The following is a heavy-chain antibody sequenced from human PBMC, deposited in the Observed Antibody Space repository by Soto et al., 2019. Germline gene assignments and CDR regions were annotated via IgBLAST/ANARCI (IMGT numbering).Heavy chain of an antibody. CDR2: IYSGGST. CDR1: GFTVSSNY. J-gene: IGHJ4*02. D-gene: IGHD3-9*01. Sequence: EVQLVESGGGLVQPGGSLRLSCAASGFTVSSNYMSWVRQAPGKGLEWVSVIYSGGSTYYADSVKGRFTIPRDNSKNTLYLQMNSLRAEDTAVDYCARESGYDILKDYWGQGTLVTVTS. CDR3: ARESGYDILKDY. V-gene: IGHV3-66*01.